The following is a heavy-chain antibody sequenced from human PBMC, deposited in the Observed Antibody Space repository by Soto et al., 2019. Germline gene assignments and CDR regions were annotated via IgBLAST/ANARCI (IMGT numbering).Heavy chain of an antibody. D-gene: IGHD3-10*01. CDR3: ARHPGPMVRGVVGFDY. J-gene: IGHJ4*02. Sequence: QLQLQESGPGLVKPSETLSLTCTVSGGSISSSSYYWGWIRQPPGKGLEWIGSIYYSGSTYYNPSLKSRVTISVDTSKTQFFLKLSSVTAADTAVYYCARHPGPMVRGVVGFDYWGQGTLVTVSS. CDR1: GGSISSSSYY. V-gene: IGHV4-39*01. CDR2: IYYSGST.